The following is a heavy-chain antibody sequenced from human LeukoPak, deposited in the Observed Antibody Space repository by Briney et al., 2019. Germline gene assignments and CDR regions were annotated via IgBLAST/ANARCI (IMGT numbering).Heavy chain of an antibody. CDR2: ISGSGGST. CDR3: ARDHGSSWNYFDY. CDR1: GFTFSSYG. J-gene: IGHJ4*02. Sequence: GGSLRLSCAASGFTFSSYGMSWVRQAPGKGLEWVSAISGSGGSTYYADSVKGRFTISRDNSKNTLYLQMNSLRAEDTALYYCARDHGSSWNYFDYWGQGTLVTVSS. V-gene: IGHV3-23*01. D-gene: IGHD6-13*01.